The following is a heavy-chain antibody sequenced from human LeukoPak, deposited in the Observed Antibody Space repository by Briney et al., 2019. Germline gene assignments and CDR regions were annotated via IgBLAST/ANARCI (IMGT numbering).Heavy chain of an antibody. D-gene: IGHD3-22*01. CDR2: IRSDGSNK. Sequence: HPGGSLRLSCAGAGFTFSSYGMHWVRQAPGKGLEWLAFIRSDGSNKYYADSVKGRFTISRDNAKNSLYLQMSSLRSEDTAVYYCARGSFLYDSSGSPLSAFDIWGQGTMVTVSS. CDR3: ARGSFLYDSSGSPLSAFDI. V-gene: IGHV3-30*02. CDR1: GFTFSSYG. J-gene: IGHJ3*02.